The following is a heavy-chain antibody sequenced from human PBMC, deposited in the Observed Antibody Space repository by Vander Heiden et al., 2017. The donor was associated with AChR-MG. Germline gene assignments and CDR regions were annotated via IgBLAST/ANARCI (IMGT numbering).Heavy chain of an antibody. CDR2: INQDGSEK. D-gene: IGHD2-15*01. CDR3: ATGRIHET. CDR1: GFTFNTYW. V-gene: IGHV3-7*01. J-gene: IGHJ5*02. Sequence: EMQLVESGGGLVQPGGSLRLSCAASGFTFNTYWMTWARQATGKGLEWVAIINQDGSEKHDVDSVKCRFTIARDNAQNSLFLQMNSLRVEDTAVYYCATGRIHETWGQGTLETVSS.